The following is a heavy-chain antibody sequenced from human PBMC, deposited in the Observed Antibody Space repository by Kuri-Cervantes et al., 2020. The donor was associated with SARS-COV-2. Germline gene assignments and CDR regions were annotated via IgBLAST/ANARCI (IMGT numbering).Heavy chain of an antibody. J-gene: IGHJ4*02. V-gene: IGHV3-30-3*01. D-gene: IGHD2-2*01. Sequence: GGSLRLSCAASGFIFSDYFLHWVRQAPGKGLEWVAVISYDASNKYYAGSVKGRFTISRDNSKNTLYLQMNSLRVEDTAVYYCAREHCSSTSCYGLDYWGQGTLVTVSS. CDR1: GFIFSDYF. CDR3: AREHCSSTSCYGLDY. CDR2: ISYDASNK.